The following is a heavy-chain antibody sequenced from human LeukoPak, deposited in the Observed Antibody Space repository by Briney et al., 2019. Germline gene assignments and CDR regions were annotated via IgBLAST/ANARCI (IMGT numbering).Heavy chain of an antibody. J-gene: IGHJ4*02. D-gene: IGHD5-18*01. CDR2: ISGSGDST. Sequence: GGSLRLSCAASGFTLSNYAMSWVRQAPGKGLEWVSAISGSGDSTFYADSVKGRITISRDNSKNTLYLQMNSLRAEDTAVYYRAKVTSQLWFDYWGQGTLVTVSS. CDR1: GFTLSNYA. CDR3: AKVTSQLWFDY. V-gene: IGHV3-23*01.